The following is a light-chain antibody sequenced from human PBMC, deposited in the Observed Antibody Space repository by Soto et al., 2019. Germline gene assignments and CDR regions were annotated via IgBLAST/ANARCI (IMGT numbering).Light chain of an antibody. J-gene: IGLJ3*02. CDR3: CSYAGSSSWV. CDR2: EVS. Sequence: QSALTPPASVSGSPGQSITISCTGTSSDVGSYNLVSWYQQHPGKAPKLMIYEVSKRPSGVSNRFSGSKSGNTASLTISGLQAEVEADYYCCSYAGSSSWVFGGRTKLTVL. CDR1: SSDVGSYNL. V-gene: IGLV2-23*02.